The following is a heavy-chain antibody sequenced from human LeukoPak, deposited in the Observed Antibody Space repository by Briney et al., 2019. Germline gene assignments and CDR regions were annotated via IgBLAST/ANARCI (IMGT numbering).Heavy chain of an antibody. CDR2: INPNSGGT. Sequence: ASVKVSCKASGYTFTNYYMHWVRQAPGQGLEWMGWINPNSGGTNYAQKFQGRVTMTRDTSISTAYMELSRLRSDDTAVYYCARSRYYDFWSGYVYWGQGTLVTVSS. V-gene: IGHV1-2*02. J-gene: IGHJ4*02. CDR1: GYTFTNYY. D-gene: IGHD3-3*01. CDR3: ARSRYYDFWSGYVY.